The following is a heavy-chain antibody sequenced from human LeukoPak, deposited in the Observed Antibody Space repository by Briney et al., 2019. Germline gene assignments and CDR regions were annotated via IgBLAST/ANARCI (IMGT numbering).Heavy chain of an antibody. V-gene: IGHV3-48*03. CDR1: GINFSDSE. Sequence: GESLTLSCAASGINFSDSEMNWVRQAPGKGLEGVSYNSSSGTTIYYAASVKGRYTISGDNAKNSLYLQMHSLRAEDTAVYYCARGVPTGYYTSCYDYWGQGTLVTVSS. CDR3: ARGVPTGYYTSCYDY. CDR2: NSSSGTTI. J-gene: IGHJ4*02. D-gene: IGHD3/OR15-3a*01.